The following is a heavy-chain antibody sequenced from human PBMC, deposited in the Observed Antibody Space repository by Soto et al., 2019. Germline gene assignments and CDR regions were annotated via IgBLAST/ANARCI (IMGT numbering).Heavy chain of an antibody. CDR1: GFTFNYYW. D-gene: IGHD2-21*02. Sequence: EVQLVESEGGLVQRGGSLRLSCAASGFTFNYYWMHWVRQAPGQGLVWVSHIHSDASTTTYADSVKGRFTISRDNAKNTLYLQMNSMRAEETAVYYCVRGDKGGFDLWGQGTTVTVSS. CDR2: IHSDASTT. V-gene: IGHV3-74*01. J-gene: IGHJ3*01. CDR3: VRGDKGGFDL.